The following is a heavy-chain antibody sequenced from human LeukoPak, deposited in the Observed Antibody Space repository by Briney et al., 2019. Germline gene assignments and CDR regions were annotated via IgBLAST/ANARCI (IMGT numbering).Heavy chain of an antibody. CDR1: GFTFSSYG. D-gene: IGHD3-22*01. CDR2: ISYDGSNK. J-gene: IGHJ5*02. Sequence: GGSLRLSCAASGFTFSSYGMHWVRQAPGKGLEWVAVISYDGSNKYYADSVKGRFTISRDNSKNTLYLQMNSLRAEDTAVYYCANAEGDSSGYYHGWFDPWGQGTLVTVSS. CDR3: ANAEGDSSGYYHGWFDP. V-gene: IGHV3-30*18.